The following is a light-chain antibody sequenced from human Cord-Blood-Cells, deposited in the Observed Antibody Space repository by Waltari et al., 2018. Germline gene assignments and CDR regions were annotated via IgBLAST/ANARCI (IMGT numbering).Light chain of an antibody. J-gene: IGLJ2*01. CDR3: SSYTSSSTVV. V-gene: IGLV2-14*01. Sequence: QSALTQPASVSGSPGQSITISCTGTSRDVGGYNYVSWYQQHPGKAPKPMIYDVSNRPSGVSKRFSGSKSGNTASLTISGLQAEDEADYYCSSYTSSSTVVFGGGTKLTVL. CDR2: DVS. CDR1: SRDVGGYNY.